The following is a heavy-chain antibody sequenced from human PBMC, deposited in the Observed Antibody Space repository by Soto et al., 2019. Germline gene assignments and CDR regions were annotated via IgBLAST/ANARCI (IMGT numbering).Heavy chain of an antibody. CDR1: GYTFTSYA. V-gene: IGHV1-3*01. D-gene: IGHD3-3*01. CDR3: ARSSGYYFYFGMDV. CDR2: INAGNGNT. Sequence: QVQLVQSGAEVKKPGASVKVSCKASGYTFTSYAMHWVRQAPGQRLEWMGWINAGNGNTKYSQKFQGRVTITRDTSASTADMELSSLRFEDTAVYYCARSSGYYFYFGMDVWGQGTTVFVSS. J-gene: IGHJ6*02.